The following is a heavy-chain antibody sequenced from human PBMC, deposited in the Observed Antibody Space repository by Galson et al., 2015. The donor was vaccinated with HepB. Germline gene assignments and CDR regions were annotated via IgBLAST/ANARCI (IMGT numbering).Heavy chain of an antibody. V-gene: IGHV1-69*04. D-gene: IGHD3-10*01. J-gene: IGHJ4*02. CDR2: IIPILGIA. CDR1: GGTFSSYA. Sequence: SVKVSCKASGGTFSSYAISWVRQAPGQGLEWMGRIIPILGIANYAQKFQGRVTITADKSTSTAYMELSSLRSEDTAVYYCARDSGDDSHYYGSGTAHDYWGQGTLVTVSS. CDR3: ARDSGDDSHYYGSGTAHDY.